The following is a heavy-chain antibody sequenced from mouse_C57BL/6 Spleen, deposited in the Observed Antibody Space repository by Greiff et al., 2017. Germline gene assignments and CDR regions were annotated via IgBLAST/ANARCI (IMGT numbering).Heavy chain of an antibody. D-gene: IGHD1-1*01. CDR1: GYTFPSYW. Sequence: QVQLQQPGAELVKPGASVKLSCKASGYTFPSYWMQWVKQRPGQGLEWIGAIDPSDSYTNYNQKFKGKATLTVDTSSSTAYMQLSILTSEGSAVYNCARNNYGSSYDYWGQGTTLTVSS. J-gene: IGHJ2*01. V-gene: IGHV1-50*01. CDR2: IDPSDSYT. CDR3: ARNNYGSSYDY.